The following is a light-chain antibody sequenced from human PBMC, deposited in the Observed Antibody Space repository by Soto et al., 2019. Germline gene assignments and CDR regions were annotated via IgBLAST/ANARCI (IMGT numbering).Light chain of an antibody. Sequence: QSVLTQPPSVSGAPGQRVTISCTGSSSNIGAGYDVHWYQQLPGTDPKLLIYGNSNRPSGVPDRFSGSKSGTSASLAITGLQAEYEADYYCQSYASSLSYVFGTGTKVTVL. V-gene: IGLV1-40*01. CDR2: GNS. J-gene: IGLJ1*01. CDR1: SSNIGAGYD. CDR3: QSYASSLSYV.